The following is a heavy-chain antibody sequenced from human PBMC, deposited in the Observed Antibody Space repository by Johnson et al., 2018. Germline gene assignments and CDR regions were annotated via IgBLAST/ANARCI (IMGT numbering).Heavy chain of an antibody. Sequence: VQLGECGAEVEKPGASVRVSCKASGYTFTSYDINWVRQATGQGLEWMGWMNPNSINTAYAQKFQGRVTMTRNISISTAYLELSSLRSEDTAVYYGARLRCRTRGFDIWGQGTMVTVSS. CDR3: ARLRCRTRGFDI. CDR1: GYTFTSYD. V-gene: IGHV1-8*01. J-gene: IGHJ3*02. D-gene: IGHD1-14*01. CDR2: MNPNSINT.